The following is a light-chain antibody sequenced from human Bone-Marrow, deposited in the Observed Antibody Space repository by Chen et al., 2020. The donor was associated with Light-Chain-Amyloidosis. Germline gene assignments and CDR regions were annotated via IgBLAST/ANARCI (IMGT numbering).Light chain of an antibody. V-gene: IGLV3-25*03. J-gene: IGLJ2*01. CDR3: QSADSSGTYEVI. CDR1: DLPTKY. CDR2: RDT. Sequence: SYELTQPPSVLVSPGQTARITCSGDDLPTKYAYWYQQKPGQAPVLVIHRDTERPSGISERFSVSSSGTTATLTISGVQAEDEADYHCQSADSSGTYEVIFGGGTKLTVL.